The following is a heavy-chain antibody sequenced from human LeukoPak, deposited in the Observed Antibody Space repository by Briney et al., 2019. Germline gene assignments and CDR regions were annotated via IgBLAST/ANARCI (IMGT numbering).Heavy chain of an antibody. CDR1: GYSFTSYW. J-gene: IGHJ6*02. Sequence: GESLKISCKGSGYSFTSYWIGWVRQMPGKGLEWMGIIYPGDSDTRYSPSFQGQVTISADKSISTAYLQWSSLKASDTAMYYCARHGVAGTGYCYYYGMDVWGQGTTVTVSS. D-gene: IGHD6-19*01. V-gene: IGHV5-51*01. CDR3: ARHGVAGTGYCYYYGMDV. CDR2: IYPGDSDT.